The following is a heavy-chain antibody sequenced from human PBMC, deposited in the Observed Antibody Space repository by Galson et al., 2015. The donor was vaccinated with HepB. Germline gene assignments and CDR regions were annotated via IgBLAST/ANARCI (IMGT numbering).Heavy chain of an antibody. V-gene: IGHV4-34*01. CDR1: GGSFSGYY. D-gene: IGHD3-9*01. CDR2: INHSGST. CDR3: ARAHYDILTGYYYYYYYGMDV. J-gene: IGHJ6*02. Sequence: LSLTCAVYGGSFSGYYWSWIRQPPGKGLEWIGEINHSGSTNYNPSLKSRVTISVDTSKNQFSLKLSSVTAADTAVYYCARAHYDILTGYYYYYYYGMDVWGQGTTVTVSS.